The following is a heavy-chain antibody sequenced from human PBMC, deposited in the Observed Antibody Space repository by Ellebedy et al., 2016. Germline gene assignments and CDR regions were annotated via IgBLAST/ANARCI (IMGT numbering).Heavy chain of an antibody. CDR1: GYNFTNYW. D-gene: IGHD1-26*01. J-gene: IGHJ3*02. CDR3: ARRWELLVRTTPDDAFDI. Sequence: GESLKISCKGSGYNFTNYWIGWVRQMPGKGLEWMGIIYPGDSDTRYSPSFEGQVTISADKSINTAHLQWSSLKASDTAMYYCARRWELLVRTTPDDAFDIWGQGTMVSVSS. V-gene: IGHV5-51*01. CDR2: IYPGDSDT.